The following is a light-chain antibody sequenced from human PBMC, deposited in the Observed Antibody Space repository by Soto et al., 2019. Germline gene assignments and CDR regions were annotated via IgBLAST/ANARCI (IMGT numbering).Light chain of an antibody. CDR1: QSISSY. J-gene: IGKJ1*01. CDR3: QQYKDYWT. CDR2: AAS. V-gene: IGKV1-39*01. Sequence: DIQMTKSPSSLSASVGYRFTITCRASQSISSYLNWYQHKPGKAPKMLINAASSLQSGVPSRFSGSGSGTEFSLTITSLQTEDFASYYCQQYKDYWTFGQGTKVDIK.